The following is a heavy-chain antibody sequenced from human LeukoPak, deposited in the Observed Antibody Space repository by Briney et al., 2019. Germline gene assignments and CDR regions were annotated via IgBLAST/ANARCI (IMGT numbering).Heavy chain of an antibody. CDR1: GFTFSIYA. D-gene: IGHD5-12*01. J-gene: IGHJ4*02. CDR3: ARGLATVDY. Sequence: GGSLRLSCAASGFTFSIYAMSWVRQAPGKGLEWVSAISDSGFSTYHADSVMGRFTMSRDNSKNTLYLQMNSLRAEDTAIYYCARGLATVDYWGQGTLVTVSS. CDR2: ISDSGFST. V-gene: IGHV3-23*01.